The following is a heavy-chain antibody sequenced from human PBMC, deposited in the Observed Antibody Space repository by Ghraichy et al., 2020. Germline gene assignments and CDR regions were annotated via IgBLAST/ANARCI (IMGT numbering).Heavy chain of an antibody. CDR3: ARDALKDIVVVPVLYPYYYYGMDV. Sequence: ASVKVSCKASGYTFTSYGISWVRQAPGQGLEWMGWISAYNGNTNYAQKLQGRVTMTTDTSTSTAYMELRSLRSDDTAVYYCARDALKDIVVVPVLYPYYYYGMDVWGQGTTVTVSS. J-gene: IGHJ6*02. CDR2: ISAYNGNT. V-gene: IGHV1-18*01. D-gene: IGHD2-2*01. CDR1: GYTFTSYG.